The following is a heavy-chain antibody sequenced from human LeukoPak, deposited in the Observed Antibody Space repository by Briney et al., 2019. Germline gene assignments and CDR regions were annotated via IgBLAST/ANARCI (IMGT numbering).Heavy chain of an antibody. J-gene: IGHJ4*02. Sequence: ASVKVSCKASGYTFTSYYMHWVRQAPGQGLEWMGIINPSGGSTSYAQKFQGGVTMTRDTSTSTVYMELSSLRSEDTAVYYCARVKEARRVAVAIDYFDYWGQGTLVTVSS. CDR1: GYTFTSYY. D-gene: IGHD6-19*01. V-gene: IGHV1-46*01. CDR3: ARVKEARRVAVAIDYFDY. CDR2: INPSGGST.